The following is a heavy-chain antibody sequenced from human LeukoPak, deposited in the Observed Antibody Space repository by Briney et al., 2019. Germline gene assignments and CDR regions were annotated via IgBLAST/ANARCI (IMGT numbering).Heavy chain of an antibody. CDR1: GYTFTSYG. CDR2: ISAYNGNT. J-gene: IGHJ4*02. Sequence: ASVKVSCKASGYTFTSYGISWVRQAPGQGLEWMGWISAYNGNTNYAQKLQGRVTVTTDTSTSRAYMELRSLRSDDTAVYYCARDVVAAAPQFWDYWGQGTLVTVSS. V-gene: IGHV1-18*01. D-gene: IGHD6-13*01. CDR3: ARDVVAAAPQFWDY.